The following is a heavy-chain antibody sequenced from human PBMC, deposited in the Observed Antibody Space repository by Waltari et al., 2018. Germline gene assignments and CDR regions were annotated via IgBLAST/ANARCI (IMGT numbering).Heavy chain of an antibody. D-gene: IGHD4-17*01. J-gene: IGHJ4*02. CDR2: IYSGGDT. CDR1: GFSVSRNY. Sequence: EVQLVESGGGLIHPGGSLRLSCAASGFSVSRNYMTWVRQAPGKGLEGVSLIYSGGDTYYADSVKGRFTISRDNSKNTLYLQMNSLRAEDTAVYYCARDKEGDYGDYLGYWGQGTLVTVSS. CDR3: ARDKEGDYGDYLGY. V-gene: IGHV3-53*01.